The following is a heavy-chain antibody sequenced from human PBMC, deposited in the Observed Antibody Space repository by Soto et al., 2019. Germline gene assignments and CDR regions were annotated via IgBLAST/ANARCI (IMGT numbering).Heavy chain of an antibody. V-gene: IGHV3-30*18. J-gene: IGHJ4*02. Sequence: QVQLVESGGGVVQPGRSLRLSCAGSGFTFSAYGMDWVRQAPGKGLEWVAVISYDGSNKYYADSVKGRLTISRDNSKNTLYLQMNSLRAEDTAVYYCAKDRMGAGVRGYFDYWGQGTLDTVSS. CDR1: GFTFSAYG. D-gene: IGHD3-10*01. CDR3: AKDRMGAGVRGYFDY. CDR2: ISYDGSNK.